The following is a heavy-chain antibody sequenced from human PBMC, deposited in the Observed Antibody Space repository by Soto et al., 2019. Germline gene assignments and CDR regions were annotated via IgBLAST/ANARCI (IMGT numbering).Heavy chain of an antibody. CDR1: GFTFSSYA. CDR3: ARDGLLAVPY. Sequence: GGSPRLSCAASGFTFSSYAMHWVRQAPGKGLEWVAVISYDGSNKYYADSVKGRFTISRDNSKNTLYLQMNSLRVEDTAVYYCARDGLLAVPYWGQGILVTVSS. J-gene: IGHJ4*02. V-gene: IGHV3-30-3*01. CDR2: ISYDGSNK. D-gene: IGHD6-19*01.